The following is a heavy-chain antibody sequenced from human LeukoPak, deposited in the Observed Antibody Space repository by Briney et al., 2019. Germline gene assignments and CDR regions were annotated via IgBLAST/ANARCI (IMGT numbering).Heavy chain of an antibody. Sequence: ASVKVSCKASGYTFTSYDINWVRQATGQGLEWMGWMNPNSGNTGYAQKFQGRVTMTTDTSTSTAYMELRSLRSDDTAVYYCARPRGYCSSTSCYRHAFDIWGQGTMVTVSS. D-gene: IGHD2-2*02. J-gene: IGHJ3*02. CDR2: MNPNSGNT. CDR3: ARPRGYCSSTSCYRHAFDI. CDR1: GYTFTSYD. V-gene: IGHV1-8*01.